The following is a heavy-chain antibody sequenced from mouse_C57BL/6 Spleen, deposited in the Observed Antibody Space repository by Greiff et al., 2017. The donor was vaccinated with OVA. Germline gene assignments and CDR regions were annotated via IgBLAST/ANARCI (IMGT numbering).Heavy chain of an antibody. CDR3: ARPYDGSFDY. CDR2: INPSSGYT. CDR1: GYTFTSYT. Sequence: QVQLQQSGAELARPGASVKMSCKASGYTFTSYTMHWVKQRPGQGLEWIGYINPSSGYTKYNQKFKDKATLTADKSSSTAYVQLCSLTSEDSAVYYCARPYDGSFDYWGQGTTLTVSS. J-gene: IGHJ2*01. D-gene: IGHD2-3*01. V-gene: IGHV1-4*01.